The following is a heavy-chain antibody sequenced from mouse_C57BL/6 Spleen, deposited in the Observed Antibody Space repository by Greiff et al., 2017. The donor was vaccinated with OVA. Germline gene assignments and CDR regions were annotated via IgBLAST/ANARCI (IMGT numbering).Heavy chain of an antibody. V-gene: IGHV5-17*01. D-gene: IGHD2-5*01. J-gene: IGHJ4*01. CDR2: ISSGSSTI. CDR3: ARGAYYSNYEGNAMDY. Sequence: EVKLEESGGGLVKPGGSLTLSCAASGFTFSDYGMHWVRQAPEKGLAWVAYISSGSSTIYYADTVNGRFTIARDNAKNTLFLQMTSLRSEDTAMYYCARGAYYSNYEGNAMDYWGKGTSVTVSS. CDR1: GFTFSDYG.